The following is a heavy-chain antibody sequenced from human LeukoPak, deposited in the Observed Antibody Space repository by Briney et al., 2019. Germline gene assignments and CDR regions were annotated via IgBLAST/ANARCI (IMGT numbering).Heavy chain of an antibody. V-gene: IGHV3-74*01. J-gene: IGHJ5*02. CDR1: GFTFSSYW. CDR3: ARGGITERGFWFDP. Sequence: AGGSLRLSCAASGFTFSSYWMHWVRQAPGKGLVWVSRLNTDGSSTTYADSVKGRFTISRDNAKNTLYLHMNSLRAEDTAVYYCARGGITERGFWFDPWGQGTLVTVSS. CDR2: LNTDGSST. D-gene: IGHD1-1*01.